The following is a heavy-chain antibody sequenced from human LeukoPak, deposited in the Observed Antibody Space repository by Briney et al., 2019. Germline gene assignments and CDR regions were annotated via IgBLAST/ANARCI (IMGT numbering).Heavy chain of an antibody. Sequence: GGSLSLSCTASGLIFSDYGMSWVRQTPGKGLEWVSAISGSGGNTFYADSVKGRITISRDNTKNTLYLQWNSRRGDDTAVYYCTRNSGWYGVSWGQGTLVTVSS. CDR2: ISGSGGNT. J-gene: IGHJ4*02. CDR3: TRNSGWYGVS. D-gene: IGHD6-19*01. V-gene: IGHV3-23*01. CDR1: GLIFSDYG.